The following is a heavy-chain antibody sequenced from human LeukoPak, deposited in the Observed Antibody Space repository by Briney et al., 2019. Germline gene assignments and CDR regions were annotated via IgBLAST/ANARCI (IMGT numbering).Heavy chain of an antibody. CDR3: ARYDFWSGYFGY. Sequence: PGGSLRLSCAASGFTSSSYWMSWVRQAPGKGLEWVANIKQDGSEKYYVDSVKGRFTISRDNAKNSLYLQMNSLRAEDTAVCYCARYDFWSGYFGYWGQGTLVTVSS. V-gene: IGHV3-7*01. D-gene: IGHD3-3*01. CDR2: IKQDGSEK. J-gene: IGHJ4*02. CDR1: GFTSSSYW.